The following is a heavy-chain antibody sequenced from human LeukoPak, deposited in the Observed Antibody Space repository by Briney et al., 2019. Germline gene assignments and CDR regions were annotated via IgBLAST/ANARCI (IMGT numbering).Heavy chain of an antibody. V-gene: IGHV3-23*01. D-gene: IGHD3-22*01. J-gene: IGHJ4*02. CDR3: AKDRVYYYDSSGSYWDY. CDR1: GFTFSSYA. CDR2: ISGSGGST. Sequence: GGSLRLSCAASGFTFSSYAMSWVRQAPGKGLEWVSAISGSGGSTYYADSVKGRFTISRDNSKNTLYLQMNSLRAEDTAVYCCAKDRVYYYDSSGSYWDYWGQGTLVTVSS.